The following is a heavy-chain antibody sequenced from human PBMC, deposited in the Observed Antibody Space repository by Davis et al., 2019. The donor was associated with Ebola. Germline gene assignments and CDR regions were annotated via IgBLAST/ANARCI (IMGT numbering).Heavy chain of an antibody. CDR3: ARVSGLEQLVPYYYYYMDV. Sequence: PGGSLRLSCAASGFTFSDYYMSWIRQAPGKGLEWVSYISSSGSTIYYADSVKGRFTISRDNAKNSLYLQMNSLRAEDTAVYYCARVSGLEQLVPYYYYYMDVWGKGTTVTVSS. D-gene: IGHD6-13*01. J-gene: IGHJ6*03. CDR1: GFTFSDYY. V-gene: IGHV3-11*04. CDR2: ISSSGSTI.